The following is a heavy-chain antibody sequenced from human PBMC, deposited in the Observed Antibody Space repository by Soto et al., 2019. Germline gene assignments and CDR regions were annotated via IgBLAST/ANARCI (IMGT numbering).Heavy chain of an antibody. V-gene: IGHV4-59*01. CDR1: GDSLNNNW. D-gene: IGHD3-16*01. J-gene: IGHJ4*02. CDR2: IYYKGDT. Sequence: QVQLLESGPTLVKPSETLFLTCSVSGDSLNNNWWTWIRQAPGTAPELVGYIYYKGDTRYNPSLKSRVTISLDTPKNQISLELRSVTGADTAVYFCARGSLVYDSWGQGILVTVSS. CDR3: ARGSLVYDS.